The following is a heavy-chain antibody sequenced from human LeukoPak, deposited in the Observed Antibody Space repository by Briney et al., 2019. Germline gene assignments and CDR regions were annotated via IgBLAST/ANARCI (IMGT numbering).Heavy chain of an antibody. CDR1: GGSISSGDYY. J-gene: IGHJ4*02. Sequence: PSQTLSLTCTVSGGSISSGDYYWSWIRQPPGKGLEWIGEINHSGSTNYNPSLKSRVTISVDTSKNQFSLKLSSVTAADTAVYYCARERPSYYDILTGYYPRSLPYYFDFWGQGTLVTVSS. CDR2: INHSGST. D-gene: IGHD3-9*01. V-gene: IGHV4-30-4*01. CDR3: ARERPSYYDILTGYYPRSLPYYFDF.